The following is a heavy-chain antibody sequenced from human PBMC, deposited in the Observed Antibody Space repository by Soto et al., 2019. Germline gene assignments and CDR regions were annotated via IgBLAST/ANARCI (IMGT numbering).Heavy chain of an antibody. V-gene: IGHV4-30-2*01. D-gene: IGHD3-22*01. J-gene: IGHJ5*02. CDR2: IYHSGST. CDR1: GGCISSGGYS. Sequence: PSETLSLTCAVSGGCISSGGYSWSWIRQPPGKGLEWIGYIYHSGSTYYNPSLKSRVTISVDRSKNQFSLKLSSVTAADTAVYYCAIIFPAYYYYDSSLGPGWFDPWGQGTLVTVSS. CDR3: AIIFPAYYYYDSSLGPGWFDP.